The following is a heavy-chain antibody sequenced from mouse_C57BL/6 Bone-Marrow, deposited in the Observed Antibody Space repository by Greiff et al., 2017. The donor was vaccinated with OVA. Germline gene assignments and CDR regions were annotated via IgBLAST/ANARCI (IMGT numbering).Heavy chain of an antibody. D-gene: IGHD1-1*01. J-gene: IGHJ1*03. CDR1: GFNIKDYY. V-gene: IGHV14-1*01. Sequence: EVQLQQSGAELVRPGASVKLSCTASGFNIKDYYMHWVKQRPEQGLEWIGRIDPEDGDPEYAPKFQGKATMTADTSSNTAYLQLSSLTSEDTAVYYCTTRLRSRWYFDVWGTGTTVTVSS. CDR3: TTRLRSRWYFDV. CDR2: IDPEDGDP.